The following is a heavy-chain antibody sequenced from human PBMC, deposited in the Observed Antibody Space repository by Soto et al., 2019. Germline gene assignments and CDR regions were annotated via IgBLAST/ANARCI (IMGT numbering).Heavy chain of an antibody. CDR2: ISAYNGNT. CDR1: GYTFTSYG. V-gene: IGHV1-18*01. Sequence: ASVKVSCKASGYTFTSYGISWVRQAPGQGLEWMGWISAYNGNTNYAQKLQGRVTMTTDTSTSTAYMELRSLRSDDTAVYYCARDREMATIRGIDAFDIRGQGTTVTVSS. J-gene: IGHJ3*02. D-gene: IGHD5-12*01. CDR3: ARDREMATIRGIDAFDI.